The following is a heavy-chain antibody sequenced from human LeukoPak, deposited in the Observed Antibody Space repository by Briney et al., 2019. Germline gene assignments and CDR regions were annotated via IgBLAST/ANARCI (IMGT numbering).Heavy chain of an antibody. Sequence: GGSLRLSCAASGFTFSSYGIHWVRQAPGKGLEWVALIGYDGSNKYYEDSVKGRLTISRDNSKNTVYLQMNSLRAEDTAVYYCAKDRIRGVSSSWSDFDYWGQGTLVTVSS. CDR2: IGYDGSNK. V-gene: IGHV3-30*02. D-gene: IGHD6-13*01. CDR1: GFTFSSYG. J-gene: IGHJ4*02. CDR3: AKDRIRGVSSSWSDFDY.